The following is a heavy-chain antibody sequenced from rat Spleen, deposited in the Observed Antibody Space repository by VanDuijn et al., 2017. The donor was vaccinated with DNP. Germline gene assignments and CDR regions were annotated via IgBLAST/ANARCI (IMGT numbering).Heavy chain of an antibody. J-gene: IGHJ3*01. CDR2: ISYFGDNT. CDR3: TTHGASYGLNWFAY. CDR1: GFTFSDYY. V-gene: IGHV5-20*01. Sequence: EVRLVESGGGLVQPGRSLKLSCAASGFTFSDYYMAWVRQAPMKGLELVAYISYFGDNTYSGDSVKGRFTISRDNAKSTLYLQMNSLRSEDMATYYCTTHGASYGLNWFAYWGQGTLVTVSS. D-gene: IGHD1-11*01.